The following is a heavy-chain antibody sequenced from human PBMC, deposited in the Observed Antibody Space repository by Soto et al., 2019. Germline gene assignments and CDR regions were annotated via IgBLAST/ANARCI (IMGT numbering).Heavy chain of an antibody. J-gene: IGHJ6*02. D-gene: IGHD3-9*01. CDR3: ATSSGYYYILTGYPPVYYGMDV. CDR1: GGSISSSSYY. Sequence: SETLSLTCTVSGGSISSSSYYWGWIRQPPGKGLEWIGSIYYSGSSYYNPSLKSRVTISVDTSKNQFSLKLSSVTAADPAVYYCATSSGYYYILTGYPPVYYGMDVWGQGTTVTVSS. CDR2: IYYSGSS. V-gene: IGHV4-39*01.